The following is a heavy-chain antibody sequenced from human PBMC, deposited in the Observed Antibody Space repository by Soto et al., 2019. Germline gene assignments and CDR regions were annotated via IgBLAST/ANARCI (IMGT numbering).Heavy chain of an antibody. CDR1: GGSISSGGYY. Sequence: QVQLQESGPGLVKPSQTLSLTCTVSGGSISSGGYYWSWIRQHPGKGLEWIGYIYYSGSTYYNPSLKSRVTISVDTSKNQFALKLSSVTAADTAVYYCARFGYSTNIGIDYWGQGTLVTVSS. D-gene: IGHD3-22*01. J-gene: IGHJ4*02. CDR3: ARFGYSTNIGIDY. V-gene: IGHV4-31*03. CDR2: IYYSGST.